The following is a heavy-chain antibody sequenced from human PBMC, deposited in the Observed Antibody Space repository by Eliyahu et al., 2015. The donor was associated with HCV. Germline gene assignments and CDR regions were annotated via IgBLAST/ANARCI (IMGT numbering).Heavy chain of an antibody. V-gene: IGHV3-15*01. Sequence: EVQLVESGGGLVKPGGSLRLXCAASGXTLSNAWMXWVRXTPGKGLEWLGRTKRKTDGETTDYAAPVKGRFAISRDDSKNTLHLQLNSLQTDDTALYYCTTLDVWGQGTMVTVSS. CDR2: TKRKTDGETT. J-gene: IGHJ3*01. CDR1: GXTLSNAW. CDR3: TTLDV.